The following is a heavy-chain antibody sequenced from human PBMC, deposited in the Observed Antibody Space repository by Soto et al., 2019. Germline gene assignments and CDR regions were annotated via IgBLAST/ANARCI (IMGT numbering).Heavy chain of an antibody. CDR2: FYSSGAP. D-gene: IGHD5-18*01. CDR1: GSSFSNFE. V-gene: IGHV4-4*07. Sequence: PSPTLSLTCSVSGSSFSNFEWSLIRQPAGKGLECSGLFYSSGAPSYNPSLKSRVTMSVDTSQTQMSLNLTSVTAADTAVYDCARSARGYSYGLLPDYWGQGTLVTVS. J-gene: IGHJ4*02. CDR3: ARSARGYSYGLLPDY.